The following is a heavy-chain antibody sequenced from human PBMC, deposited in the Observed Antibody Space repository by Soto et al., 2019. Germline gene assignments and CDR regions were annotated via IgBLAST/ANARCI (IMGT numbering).Heavy chain of an antibody. CDR1: GGTFSSYA. Sequence: QVQLVQSGAEVKKPGSSVKVSCKASGGTFSSYAISWVRQAPGQGLEWMGGIIPIFGTANYAQKFQGRVTITADESXNTXYXVLSSLRSEDTAVYYCAREIPTVTTKVSYYHDGMDVWGQGPTVTVSS. V-gene: IGHV1-69*12. J-gene: IGHJ6*02. CDR2: IIPIFGTA. CDR3: AREIPTVTTKVSYYHDGMDV. D-gene: IGHD4-17*01.